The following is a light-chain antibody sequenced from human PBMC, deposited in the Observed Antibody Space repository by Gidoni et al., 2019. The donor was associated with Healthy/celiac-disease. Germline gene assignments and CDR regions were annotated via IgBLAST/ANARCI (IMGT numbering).Light chain of an antibody. CDR1: PCLLHSKGYNY. CDR2: LGS. Sequence: DIVMTQSPLSLPVTPGEPASISCRSSPCLLHSKGYNYSDWYLQKPGQSPQLLIYLGSTRASGVPDRFSGSGSGTDFTLKISRVEAEDVGVYYCMQALQTPVTFGGGPRWRSN. J-gene: IGKJ4*01. V-gene: IGKV2-28*01. CDR3: MQALQTPVT.